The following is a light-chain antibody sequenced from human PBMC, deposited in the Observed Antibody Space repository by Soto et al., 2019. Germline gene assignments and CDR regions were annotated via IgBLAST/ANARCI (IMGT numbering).Light chain of an antibody. CDR3: QQRHMWPIT. CDR1: QSFRGL. V-gene: IGKV3-11*01. J-gene: IGKJ5*01. CDR2: DAY. Sequence: EVVLTQSPVTLSLSRGERATLSCRASQSFRGLLACYQQKPGQAPRLLIYDAYSRATGIPPRFSGSGSGTDFTHTISSLEPEDSAVYYCQQRHMWPITFGQGTRLEIK.